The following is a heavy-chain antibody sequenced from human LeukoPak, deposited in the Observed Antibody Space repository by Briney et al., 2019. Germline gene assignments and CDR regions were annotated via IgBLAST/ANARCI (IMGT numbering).Heavy chain of an antibody. D-gene: IGHD2-21*01. CDR3: ARDLEAYVNDDY. CDR1: GFTVSSNY. CDR2: IYSGGST. Sequence: GGSLRLSCAASGFTVSSNYMSWVRQAPGKGLEWVSVIYSGGSTYYADSVKGRFTISRDNSKNTLYLQMNSLRAEDTAVYYCARDLEAYVNDDYWGQGTLVTVSS. V-gene: IGHV3-53*05. J-gene: IGHJ4*02.